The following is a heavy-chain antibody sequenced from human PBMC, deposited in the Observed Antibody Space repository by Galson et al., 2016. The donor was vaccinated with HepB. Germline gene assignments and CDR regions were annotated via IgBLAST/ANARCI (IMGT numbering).Heavy chain of an antibody. D-gene: IGHD6-13*01. CDR3: AKDKRGHSSAWYWYFDY. CDR2: MSDSDDI. V-gene: IGHV3-23*01. CDR1: GFTFSGYA. J-gene: IGHJ4*02. Sequence: SLRLSCAASGFTFSGYAMAWVRQAPGKGLEWVSGMSDSDDIYYAPTVKGRFTISRDNSKNAVYLQLTRLRAEDTAVYYCAKDKRGHSSAWYWYFDYWGPGTPVSVSS.